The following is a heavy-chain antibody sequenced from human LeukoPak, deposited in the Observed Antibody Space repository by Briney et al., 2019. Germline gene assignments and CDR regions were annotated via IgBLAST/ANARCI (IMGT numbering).Heavy chain of an antibody. CDR3: ARGLDPSGYYDY. D-gene: IGHD3-22*01. CDR2: IYYSGST. CDR1: GYSISNGYY. J-gene: IGHJ4*02. Sequence: PSETLSLTCTVSGYSISNGYYWGWIRQPPGKGLEWIGYIYYSGSTNYNPSLKSRVTISVDTSKNQFSLKLSSVTAADTAVYYCARGLDPSGYYDYWGQGTLVTVSS. V-gene: IGHV4-59*01.